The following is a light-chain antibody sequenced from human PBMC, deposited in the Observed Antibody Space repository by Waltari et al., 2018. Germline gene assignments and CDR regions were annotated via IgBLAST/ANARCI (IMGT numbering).Light chain of an antibody. Sequence: QSALTQPASVSGSPGQSITISCTGASSDVGGYNYVSWYQHHPGKAPKLMIYEVSNRPSGVSNRFSGSKSGNTASLTISGLQAEYEADYYCGSYTSSTTLEVFGTGTKVTVL. CDR1: SSDVGGYNY. V-gene: IGLV2-14*01. CDR2: EVS. CDR3: GSYTSSTTLEV. J-gene: IGLJ1*01.